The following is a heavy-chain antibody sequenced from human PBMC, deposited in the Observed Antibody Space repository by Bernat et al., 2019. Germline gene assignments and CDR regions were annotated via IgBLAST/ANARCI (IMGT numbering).Heavy chain of an antibody. CDR2: FSITSSI. D-gene: IGHD6-19*01. CDR3: ARAGTAVTGNAFDI. CDR1: GFTFSNYN. Sequence: EAQLVESGGDLVQPGGSLRLSCATSGFTFSNYNMNWVRQAPGKGLEWVAYFSITSSIFYADSVKGRFTISRDNAKNSLFLQMNSLRAGDTAVYFCARAGTAVTGNAFDIWGQGALVTVSS. J-gene: IGHJ3*02. V-gene: IGHV3-69-1*01.